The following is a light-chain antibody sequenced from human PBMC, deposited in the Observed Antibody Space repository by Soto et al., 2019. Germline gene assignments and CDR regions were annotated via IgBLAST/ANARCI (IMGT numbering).Light chain of an antibody. CDR1: SSDIGGYNY. CDR2: EVS. J-gene: IGLJ2*01. Sequence: QSVLTQPASVSGSPGQSITFSCTGASSDIGGYNYVSWYQQHPGKAPKLMIYEVSNRPSGVSNRFSGSKSGNTASLTISGLQAEDEADYYCSSYTSSSTLLFGGETKLTVL. CDR3: SSYTSSSTLL. V-gene: IGLV2-14*01.